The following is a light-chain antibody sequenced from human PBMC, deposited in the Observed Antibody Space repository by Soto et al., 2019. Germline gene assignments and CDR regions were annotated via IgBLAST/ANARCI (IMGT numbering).Light chain of an antibody. CDR2: GAS. CDR1: QTVSITY. Sequence: VLTPSPGTLSLSPVESATLSCRASQTVSITYLTWYQQKPGQAPRLLIYGASTRATGIPARFSGSGSGTEFTLTISSLEPEDFAVYYCQQRKNWQVTFGQGTRLEIK. V-gene: IGKV3D-20*02. CDR3: QQRKNWQVT. J-gene: IGKJ5*01.